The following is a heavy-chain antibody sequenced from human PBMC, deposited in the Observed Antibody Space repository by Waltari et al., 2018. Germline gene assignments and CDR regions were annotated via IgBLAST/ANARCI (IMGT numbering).Heavy chain of an antibody. Sequence: QVQLQQWGAGLLKPSETLSLTCAVYGGSFSGYYWSWIRQPPGKGLEWIGEINHSGSTHYNPSLKSRVTISVDTSKNQFSLKLSSVTAADTAVYYCARGGHLFADYWGQGTLVTVSS. V-gene: IGHV4-34*01. CDR2: INHSGST. J-gene: IGHJ4*02. CDR1: GGSFSGYY. CDR3: ARGGHLFADY. D-gene: IGHD3-3*01.